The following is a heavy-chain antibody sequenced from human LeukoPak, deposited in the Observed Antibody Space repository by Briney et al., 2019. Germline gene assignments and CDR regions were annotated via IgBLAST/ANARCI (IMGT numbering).Heavy chain of an antibody. Sequence: SETLSLTCAVYGGSFSGYYWSWIRQPPGKGLEWIGEINHSGSTNYNPSLKSRVTISVDTSKNQFSLQLNSVTPEDTAVYYCARVIAVADDNWFDPWGQGTLVTVSS. V-gene: IGHV4-34*01. CDR1: GGSFSGYY. CDR3: ARVIAVADDNWFDP. D-gene: IGHD6-19*01. J-gene: IGHJ5*02. CDR2: INHSGST.